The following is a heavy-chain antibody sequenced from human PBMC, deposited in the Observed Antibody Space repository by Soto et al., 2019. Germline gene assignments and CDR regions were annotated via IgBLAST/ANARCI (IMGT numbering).Heavy chain of an antibody. CDR2: IYWDDDK. Sequence: QITLKESGPTLVKPTQTLTLTCTFSGFSLSTSGVGVGWIRQPPGKALEWLALIYWDDDKRYSPSLKSRLTITKDTSKNQVVLTMTNMDPVDTATYYCAHSENILPDGEPYFYFDYWGQGTLVTVSS. J-gene: IGHJ4*02. D-gene: IGHD3-9*01. CDR1: GFSLSTSGVG. V-gene: IGHV2-5*02. CDR3: AHSENILPDGEPYFYFDY.